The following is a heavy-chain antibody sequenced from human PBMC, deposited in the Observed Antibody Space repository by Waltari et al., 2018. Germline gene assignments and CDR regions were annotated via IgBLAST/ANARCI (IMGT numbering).Heavy chain of an antibody. Sequence: QVQLQESGPGLVKPSETLSLNCSVSGGSISRYYWSWMRQPPGKGLEWIGYIHYNGGTRYNPSLMSRVTISVDTSRNQFSVKMTSVTAADTAVYYCARGAEGGYYASGNFDYWGQGTL. V-gene: IGHV4-59*01. J-gene: IGHJ4*02. CDR2: IHYNGGT. CDR1: GGSISRYY. CDR3: ARGAEGGYYASGNFDY. D-gene: IGHD3-10*01.